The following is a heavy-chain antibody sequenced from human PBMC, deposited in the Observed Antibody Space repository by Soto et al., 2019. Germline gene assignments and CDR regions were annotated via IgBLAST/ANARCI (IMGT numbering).Heavy chain of an antibody. J-gene: IGHJ4*02. CDR1: GFTVSSNY. CDR3: ARAIVGPTTYDY. V-gene: IGHV3-53*01. CDR2: IYSGGST. D-gene: IGHD1-26*01. Sequence: GGSLRLSCAASGFTVSSNYMSWVRQAPVKGLEWVSVIYSGGSTYYADSVNGRFTISRDNSKNTLYLQMNSLRAEDTAVYYCARAIVGPTTYDYWGQGTLVPVSS.